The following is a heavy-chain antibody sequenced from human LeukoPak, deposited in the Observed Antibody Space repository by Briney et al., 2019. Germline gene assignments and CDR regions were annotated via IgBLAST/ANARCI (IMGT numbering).Heavy chain of an antibody. D-gene: IGHD5-18*01. Sequence: SETLSLTRAVYGGSFSGYYWSWLRQPPGKGLEWIGEIYHSGSTNYNPSLKSRVTISVDTSKNQFSLKLSSVTAADTAVYYCASRDTATGLDWGQGTLVTVSS. J-gene: IGHJ4*01. CDR3: ASRDTATGLD. CDR2: IYHSGST. V-gene: IGHV4-34*01. CDR1: GGSFSGYY.